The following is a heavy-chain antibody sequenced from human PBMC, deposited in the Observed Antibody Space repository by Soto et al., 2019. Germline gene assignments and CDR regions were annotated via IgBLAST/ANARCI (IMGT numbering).Heavy chain of an antibody. CDR3: AKERDSYGSGSYLGDY. Sequence: EVQLLESGGGLVQPGGSLRLSCAASGFTFSSYAMSWVRQAPGKGLEWVSAISGSGGSTYYADSVKGRFTISRDNSKNTLYLQMNSLRAEDTAVYYCAKERDSYGSGSYLGDYWGQGTLVTVSS. V-gene: IGHV3-23*01. CDR1: GFTFSSYA. J-gene: IGHJ4*02. D-gene: IGHD3-10*01. CDR2: ISGSGGST.